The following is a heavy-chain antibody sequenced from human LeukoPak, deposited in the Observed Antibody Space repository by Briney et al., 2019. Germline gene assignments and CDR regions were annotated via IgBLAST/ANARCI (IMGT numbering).Heavy chain of an antibody. CDR2: FSAYNGNT. V-gene: IGHV1-18*01. Sequence: ASVKISCKASGYTFTRNGISWVRQAPGEGLEWMGWFSAYNGNTNYAQKFQGRVTMTTDTPTSTAYMELRSLGSDDTAVYYCAYESSAYYVYWGQGTLVTVSS. D-gene: IGHD3-22*01. CDR3: AYESSAYYVY. J-gene: IGHJ4*02. CDR1: GYTFTRNG.